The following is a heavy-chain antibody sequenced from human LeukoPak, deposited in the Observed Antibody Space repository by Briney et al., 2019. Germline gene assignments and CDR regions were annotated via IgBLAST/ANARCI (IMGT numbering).Heavy chain of an antibody. D-gene: IGHD3-10*01. CDR2: LSGSGADT. Sequence: PGGSLRLSCAASGFTFSNYAMSWVRQAPGKGLEWVSSLSGSGADTYSADSVKGRFTISRDNSKNTLYLQMKSLRAEDTAIDYCVDGLWFVAIDVWGQGTMATVSS. CDR1: GFTFSNYA. CDR3: VDGLWFVAIDV. J-gene: IGHJ3*01. V-gene: IGHV3-23*01.